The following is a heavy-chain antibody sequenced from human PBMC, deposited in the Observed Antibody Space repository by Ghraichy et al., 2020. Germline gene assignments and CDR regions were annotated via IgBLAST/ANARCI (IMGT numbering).Heavy chain of an antibody. Sequence: LSLTCEAAGFTFSSYWMSWVRQAPGKGLEWVANIKQDGSEKYYVDSVKGRFTISRDNAKNSLYLQMNSLRAEDTAVYYCARAFMITFGGVTDYWGQGTLVTVSS. CDR1: GFTFSSYW. D-gene: IGHD3-16*01. V-gene: IGHV3-7*01. J-gene: IGHJ4*02. CDR2: IKQDGSEK. CDR3: ARAFMITFGGVTDY.